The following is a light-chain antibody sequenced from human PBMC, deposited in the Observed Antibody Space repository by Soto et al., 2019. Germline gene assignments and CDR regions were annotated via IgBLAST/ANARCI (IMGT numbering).Light chain of an antibody. V-gene: IGLV1-51*01. J-gene: IGLJ2*01. CDR2: DNN. CDR1: SSNIGNNY. Sequence: QSVLTQPPSVPAAPGQKVTISCSGSSSNIGNNYVSWYQQLPGTAPKLLIYDNNKRPSGIPDRFSGSKSGTSATLGITGLQTGDEADYYCGTWDSSLSADVVFGGGTKLTVL. CDR3: GTWDSSLSADVV.